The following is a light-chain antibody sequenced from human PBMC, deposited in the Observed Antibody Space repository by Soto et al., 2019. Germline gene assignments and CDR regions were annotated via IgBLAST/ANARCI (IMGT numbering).Light chain of an antibody. CDR3: QQRANWPWT. CDR1: QSVTSY. J-gene: IGKJ1*01. Sequence: EIVLTQSPGTLSLFPGERASLSCRASQSVTSYLAWYQQRPGQAPRLLIYDASNRATGIPARFSGSGSGTDFTLTISTLEPEDFAVYYCQQRANWPWTFGQGTKVDIK. CDR2: DAS. V-gene: IGKV3-11*01.